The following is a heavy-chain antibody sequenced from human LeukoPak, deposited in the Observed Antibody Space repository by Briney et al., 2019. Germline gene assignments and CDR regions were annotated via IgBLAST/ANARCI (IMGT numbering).Heavy chain of an antibody. D-gene: IGHD5-24*01. CDR1: GGSISSSSYY. J-gene: IGHJ4*02. V-gene: IGHV4-39*01. Sequence: SETLSLTCTVSGGSISSSSYYWGWIRKPPGKGLEWIGSIYYSGSTYYNPSLKSRVTISVDTSKNQFSLKLSSVTAADTAVYYCARRVEMATSYQLIDYWGQGTLVTVSS. CDR2: IYYSGST. CDR3: ARRVEMATSYQLIDY.